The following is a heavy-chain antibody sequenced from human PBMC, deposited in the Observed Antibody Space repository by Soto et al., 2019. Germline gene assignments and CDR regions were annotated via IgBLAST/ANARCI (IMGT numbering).Heavy chain of an antibody. V-gene: IGHV3-30-3*01. Sequence: SLRLSCAASGFTFSSYAMHWVRQAPGKGLEWVAVISYDGSNKYYADSVKGRFTISRDNSKNTLYLQMNSLRAEDTAVYYCARDRYYYGSGSYYEDYYYYGMDVWGQGTTVTVSS. J-gene: IGHJ6*02. CDR2: ISYDGSNK. D-gene: IGHD3-10*01. CDR3: ARDRYYYGSGSYYEDYYYYGMDV. CDR1: GFTFSSYA.